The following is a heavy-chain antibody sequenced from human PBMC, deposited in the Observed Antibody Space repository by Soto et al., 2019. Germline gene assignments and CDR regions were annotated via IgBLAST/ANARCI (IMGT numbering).Heavy chain of an antibody. Sequence: SETLSLTCAVYGGSFSGYYWSWIRQPPGKGLEWIGEINHSGSTNYNPSLKSRVTISVDTSKNQFSLKLSSVTAADTAVYYCARKGSETTVTTYYFDSWGQGTLVTVSS. V-gene: IGHV4-34*01. J-gene: IGHJ4*02. CDR1: GGSFSGYY. D-gene: IGHD4-17*01. CDR2: INHSGST. CDR3: ARKGSETTVTTYYFDS.